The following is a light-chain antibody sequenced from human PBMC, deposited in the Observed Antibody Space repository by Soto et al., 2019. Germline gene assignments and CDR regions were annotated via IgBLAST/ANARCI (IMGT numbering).Light chain of an antibody. Sequence: QSALTQPAAGSGSPGQSITISCTGTRSDVGGYNYVSWYQQHPGKAPKLMIYEVSDRPSGVSNRFSGSKSGNTASLTISGLQAEDEAHYYCSSCTSSIVVFGGGTQLTVL. CDR1: RSDVGGYNY. V-gene: IGLV2-14*01. CDR3: SSCTSSIVV. J-gene: IGLJ2*01. CDR2: EVS.